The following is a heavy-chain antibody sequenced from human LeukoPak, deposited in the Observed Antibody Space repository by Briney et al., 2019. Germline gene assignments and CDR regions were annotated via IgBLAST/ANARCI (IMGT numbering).Heavy chain of an antibody. V-gene: IGHV3-30*18. D-gene: IGHD3-10*01. Sequence: GGSLRLSCAASGFTLSSYGMHWVRQAPGKGLEWVAVISYDGSNKYYADSVKGRFTISRDNSKNTLHLQMNSLRPEDTAVYYCAKDRFGEYHLFDYWGQGTRVTVSS. CDR2: ISYDGSNK. CDR1: GFTLSSYG. J-gene: IGHJ4*02. CDR3: AKDRFGEYHLFDY.